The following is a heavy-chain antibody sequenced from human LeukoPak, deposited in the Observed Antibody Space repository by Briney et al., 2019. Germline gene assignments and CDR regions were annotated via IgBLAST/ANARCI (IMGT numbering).Heavy chain of an antibody. CDR3: ARGDYVTLFDY. D-gene: IGHD4-17*01. V-gene: IGHV4-34*01. CDR2: INHSGST. J-gene: IGHJ4*02. Sequence: SETLSLTCAVYGGSFSGYYWSWIRQPPGKGLEWIGEINHSGSTNYNPSLKSRVTISVDTSKNQFSLKLSSVTAADTAVYYCARGDYVTLFDYWGQGTLVTVSS. CDR1: GGSFSGYY.